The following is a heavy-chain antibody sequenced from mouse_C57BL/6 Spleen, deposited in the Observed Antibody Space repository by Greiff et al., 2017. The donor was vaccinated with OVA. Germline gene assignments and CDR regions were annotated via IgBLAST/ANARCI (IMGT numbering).Heavy chain of an antibody. CDR2: IYPGDGDT. D-gene: IGHD4-1*01. CDR3: ARRRTWDEGYYFAY. CDR1: GYAFSSYW. Sequence: QVQLQQSGAELVKPGASVKISCKASGYAFSSYWMNWVKQRPGKGLEWIGQIYPGDGDTNYNGKFKGKATLTADKSSSTAYMQLSSLTSEDSAVYFCARRRTWDEGYYFAYWGQGTTLTVSS. V-gene: IGHV1-80*01. J-gene: IGHJ2*01.